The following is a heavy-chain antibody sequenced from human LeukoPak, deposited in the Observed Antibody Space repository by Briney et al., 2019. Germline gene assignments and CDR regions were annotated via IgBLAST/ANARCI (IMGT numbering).Heavy chain of an antibody. J-gene: IGHJ4*02. CDR2: IKQDGSEK. D-gene: IGHD5-18*01. V-gene: IGHV3-7*04. CDR1: GFTFSSYW. Sequence: GGSLRLSCAASGFTFSSYWMSWVRQAPGKGLEWVANIKQDGSEKYYVDSVKGRFTISRDNAKNSLYLQMNSLRAEDTSVYYCARVLIRGYSYGYWDWGQGTLVTVSS. CDR3: ARVLIRGYSYGYWD.